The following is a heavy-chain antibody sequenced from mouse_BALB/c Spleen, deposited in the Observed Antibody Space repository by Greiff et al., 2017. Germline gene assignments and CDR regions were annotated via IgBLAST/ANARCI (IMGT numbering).Heavy chain of an antibody. CDR1: GFSLTSYG. D-gene: IGHD2-2*01. J-gene: IGHJ2*01. CDR2: IWAGGST. CDR3: VRDMVTTLDY. V-gene: IGHV2-9*02. Sequence: VMLVESGPGLVAPSQSLSITCTVSGFSLTSYGVHWVRQPPGKGLEWLGVIWAGGSTNYNSALMSRLSISKDNSKSQVFLKMNSLQTDDTAMYYCVRDMVTTLDYWGQGTTLTVSS.